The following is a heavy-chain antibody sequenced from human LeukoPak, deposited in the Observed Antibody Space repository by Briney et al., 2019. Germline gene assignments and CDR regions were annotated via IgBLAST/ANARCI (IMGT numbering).Heavy chain of an antibody. Sequence: SSVKVSCKTSGGTSISYAFSWWRQAPGREGEGMGGIIPICGIANYAQKLQGRVTITVDKSTSRDYMELSSLTSEDTAVYYCASAPPSRYCSGGSCVNWFDPWGQGTLVTVSS. D-gene: IGHD2-15*01. CDR1: GGTSISYA. V-gene: IGHV1-69*17. CDR2: IIPICGIA. J-gene: IGHJ5*02. CDR3: ASAPPSRYCSGGSCVNWFDP.